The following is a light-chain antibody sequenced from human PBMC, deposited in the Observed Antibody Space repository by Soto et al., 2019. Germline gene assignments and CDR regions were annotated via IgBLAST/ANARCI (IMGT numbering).Light chain of an antibody. Sequence: QSVLTQPPSVSGAPGQRVTISCAGNTSNIGAGYDVHWYQQFPGTAPRLVIHANTNRPSGVPDRFSGSKSGTSACLAITGLQADDEADYHCQSYDIKLSSPVFGGGTKLTVL. V-gene: IGLV1-40*01. CDR2: ANT. J-gene: IGLJ2*01. CDR1: TSNIGAGYD. CDR3: QSYDIKLSSPV.